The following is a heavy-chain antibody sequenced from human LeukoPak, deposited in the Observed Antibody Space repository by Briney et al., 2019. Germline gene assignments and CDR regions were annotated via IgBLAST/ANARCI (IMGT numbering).Heavy chain of an antibody. V-gene: IGHV3-30-3*01. CDR1: GFTFSSYA. CDR2: ISYDGSNK. Sequence: PGGSLRLSCAASGFTFSSYAMHWVRQAPGKGLEWVAVISYDGSNKWYADSVTGRFTIYRDNSKNTLYLQMNSLRAEDTAVYYCARDYSGSYTTDYWGQGTLVTVSS. J-gene: IGHJ4*02. D-gene: IGHD1-26*01. CDR3: ARDYSGSYTTDY.